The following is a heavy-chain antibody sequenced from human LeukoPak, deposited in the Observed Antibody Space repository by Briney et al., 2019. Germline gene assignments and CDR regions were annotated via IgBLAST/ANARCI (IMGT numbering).Heavy chain of an antibody. CDR3: ARGHRGAGSDDREYYFDY. CDR1: GGSISSYY. J-gene: IGHJ4*02. CDR2: IYYSGST. V-gene: IGHV4-59*01. Sequence: PSETLSLTCTVSGGSISSYYWSWIRQPPGKGLEGNGYIYYSGSTNYNPSLKSRVTISVDTSKNQFSLKLSSVTAADTAVYSCARGHRGAGSDDREYYFDYWGQGTLVTASS. D-gene: IGHD6-13*01.